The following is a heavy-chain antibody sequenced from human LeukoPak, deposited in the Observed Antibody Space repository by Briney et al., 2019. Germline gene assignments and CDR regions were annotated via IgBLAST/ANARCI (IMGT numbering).Heavy chain of an antibody. CDR2: IKQDGSEK. V-gene: IGHV3-7*01. D-gene: IGHD3-9*01. Sequence: GGSLRLSCAASGFTFSSYWLSWVRQAPGKGLEWVANIKQDGSEKYYVDSVKGRFTISRDNAKNSLYLQMNSLRAEDTAVYYCARDQYDILTGYYGSFDYWGQGTLVTVSS. CDR3: ARDQYDILTGYYGSFDY. CDR1: GFTFSSYW. J-gene: IGHJ4*02.